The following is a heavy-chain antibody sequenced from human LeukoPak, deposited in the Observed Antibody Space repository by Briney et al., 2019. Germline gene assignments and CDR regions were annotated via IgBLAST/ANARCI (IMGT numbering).Heavy chain of an antibody. Sequence: GASVKVSCKASGYTFTSYGISWVRQAPGQGLEWMGWISAYNGNTNYAQKLQGRVTMTTDTSMSTAYMELRSLRSDDTAMYYCARAYYYDSSGYYYVGSLDYWGQGTLVTVSS. CDR3: ARAYYYDSSGYYYVGSLDY. V-gene: IGHV1-18*01. D-gene: IGHD3-22*01. CDR1: GYTFTSYG. J-gene: IGHJ4*02. CDR2: ISAYNGNT.